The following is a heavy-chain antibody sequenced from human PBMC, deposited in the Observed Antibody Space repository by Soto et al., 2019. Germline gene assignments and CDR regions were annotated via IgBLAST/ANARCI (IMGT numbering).Heavy chain of an antibody. CDR1: GASISTRDYF. Sequence: QVQLQESGPGLVQASQTLSLTCTVSGASISTRDYFWGWVRQRPGEGLEWIGYIFYSGSTYYNPSPQSRLPISVDTSKNQFSLSLTAVTAADTAIYYCTRDSTITSTWRGLDVWGQGTTVTVSS. J-gene: IGHJ6*02. CDR3: TRDSTITSTWRGLDV. CDR2: IFYSGST. D-gene: IGHD5-12*01. V-gene: IGHV4-31*03.